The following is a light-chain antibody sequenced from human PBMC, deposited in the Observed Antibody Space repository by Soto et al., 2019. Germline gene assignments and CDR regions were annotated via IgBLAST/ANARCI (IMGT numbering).Light chain of an antibody. CDR1: QSIGRF. V-gene: IGKV1-39*01. CDR2: VAS. J-gene: IGKJ4*01. Sequence: DIQMTQSPSSLSASVGDRVTITCRASQSIGRFLNWHQQKPGKAPNVLINVASTLRSGVPSRFSDSGSGTDFNLTINSLQPEDFATYFCQQSFTTPLTFGGGTKVDIK. CDR3: QQSFTTPLT.